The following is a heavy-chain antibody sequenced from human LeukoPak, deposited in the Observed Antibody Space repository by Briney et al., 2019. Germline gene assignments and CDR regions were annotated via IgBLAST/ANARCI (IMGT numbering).Heavy chain of an antibody. CDR1: GYSFTTYW. J-gene: IGHJ4*02. Sequence: GDSLKISCKGSGYSFTTYWIVWVRQMPGKGLEWMGIIYPDDSDTRYSPSFQGQVTISADKSINTAYLQWDSLKASDTAMYYCARRLGTTNTLDFWGQGTLVTVS. V-gene: IGHV5-51*01. CDR3: ARRLGTTNTLDF. D-gene: IGHD1-7*01. CDR2: IYPDDSDT.